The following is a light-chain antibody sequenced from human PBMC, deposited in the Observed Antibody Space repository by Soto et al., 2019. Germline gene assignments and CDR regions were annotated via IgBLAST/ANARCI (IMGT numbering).Light chain of an antibody. CDR3: QHYVERSPIT. V-gene: IGKV3-20*01. CDR2: GAS. Sequence: EIVLTQSPGTLSLSPGERATLSCRASQTISNTFLAWYQQRPGQAPRLLISGASSRATGIPDRFSGSGSGTDFTLTISRLEPEDFALYYCQHYVERSPITFGQGTRLEIK. CDR1: QTISNTF. J-gene: IGKJ5*01.